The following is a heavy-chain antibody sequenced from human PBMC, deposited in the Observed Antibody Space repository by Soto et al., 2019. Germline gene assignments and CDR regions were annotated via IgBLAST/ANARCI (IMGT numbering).Heavy chain of an antibody. CDR3: ARVIPGVEAWFDP. Sequence: GASVKVSCKASGYTFTSYGIHWVRQAPGQRLEWMGWINAANGDTKYSPKFQGRVTITRDTSASTAYMDLRSLTSDDTAVYYCARVIPGVEAWFDPWGQGTLVTVSS. CDR2: INAANGDT. V-gene: IGHV1-3*01. D-gene: IGHD2-2*01. CDR1: GYTFTSYG. J-gene: IGHJ5*02.